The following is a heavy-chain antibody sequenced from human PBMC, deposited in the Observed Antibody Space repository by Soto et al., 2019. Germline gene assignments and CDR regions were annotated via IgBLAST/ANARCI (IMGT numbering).Heavy chain of an antibody. Sequence: GGSLRLSCAASGFTFSSYGMHWVRQAPGKGLEWVAVISYDGSNKYYADSGKGRFTISRDNSKNTLYLQMNSLGAEDTAVYYCAKDRRVVVVITVDYYYGMDVWGQGTTVTVSS. V-gene: IGHV3-30*18. CDR1: GFTFSSYG. J-gene: IGHJ6*02. D-gene: IGHD3-22*01. CDR3: AKDRRVVVVITVDYYYGMDV. CDR2: ISYDGSNK.